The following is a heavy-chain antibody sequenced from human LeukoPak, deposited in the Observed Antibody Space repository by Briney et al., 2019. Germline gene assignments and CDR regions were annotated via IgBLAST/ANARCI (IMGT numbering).Heavy chain of an antibody. Sequence: PSETLSLTCTVSGGSISSYYWSWIRQPPGKGLEWIGCIYYSGTTYYNPSLKSRVTISVDTSKNQFSLKLSSVTAADTAVYYCASYYDSSGPTFDFWGQGTLVTVSS. V-gene: IGHV4-30-4*01. CDR2: IYYSGTT. D-gene: IGHD3-22*01. CDR3: ASYYDSSGPTFDF. J-gene: IGHJ4*02. CDR1: GGSISSYY.